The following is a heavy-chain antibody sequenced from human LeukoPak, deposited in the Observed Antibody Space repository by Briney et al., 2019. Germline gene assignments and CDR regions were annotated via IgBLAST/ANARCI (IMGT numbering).Heavy chain of an antibody. D-gene: IGHD6-13*01. CDR3: ASGRAAAGTVYFDY. CDR2: IYHSGST. J-gene: IGHJ4*02. CDR1: GYPIRGGHF. V-gene: IGHV4-38-2*02. Sequence: PSETLSLTCTVSGYPIRGGHFWAWIRQPPGKGLEWIGSIYHSGSTDYNPALKSRVTISVDTSKNQFSLKLSSVTAADTAVYYCASGRAAAGTVYFDYWGQGTLVTVSS.